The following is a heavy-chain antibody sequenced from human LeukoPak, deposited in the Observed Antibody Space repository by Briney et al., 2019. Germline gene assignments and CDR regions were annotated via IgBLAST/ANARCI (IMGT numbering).Heavy chain of an antibody. CDR2: INPNSGGT. J-gene: IGHJ4*02. Sequence: ASVKVSCKASGYTFTGYYMHWVRQAPGQGLEWMGWINPNSGGTNYAQKFQGRVTMTRDTSISTAYMELSGLRSDDTAVYYCARHSGSSPHYFDYWGQGTLVTVSS. V-gene: IGHV1-2*02. CDR1: GYTFTGYY. D-gene: IGHD1-26*01. CDR3: ARHSGSSPHYFDY.